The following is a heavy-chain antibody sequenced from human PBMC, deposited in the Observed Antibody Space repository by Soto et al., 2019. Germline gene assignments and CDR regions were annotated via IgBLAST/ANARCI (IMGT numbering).Heavy chain of an antibody. V-gene: IGHV3-30-3*01. CDR3: ARGGYYTFWNGSIGTY. J-gene: IGHJ4*02. Sequence: DLEESGGGVVQPGKSLRVSCAASQFTFSSFTMHWVRQAPGKGLEWVAVISNDGRNKFYADSVKGRFTISRDNSKNTLFLQMNSLAAEDTAVYYCARGGYYTFWNGSIGTYWGQGTLVTVSS. D-gene: IGHD3-3*01. CDR2: ISNDGRNK. CDR1: QFTFSSFT.